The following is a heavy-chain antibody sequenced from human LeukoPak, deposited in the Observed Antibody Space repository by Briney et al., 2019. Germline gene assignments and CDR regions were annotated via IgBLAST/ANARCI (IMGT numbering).Heavy chain of an antibody. J-gene: IGHJ4*02. CDR2: IKHSGST. V-gene: IGHV4-34*01. D-gene: IGHD3-16*02. Sequence: PSETLSLTCAVYGGSFSGYYWSWIRQPPGKGLEWIREIKHSGSTNYNPSLKSRVTISVDTSKNQFSLKLSSVTAADTAVYYCARVRVAAPPYDYVWGSYRLNYFDYWGQGTLVTVSS. CDR3: ARVRVAAPPYDYVWGSYRLNYFDY. CDR1: GGSFSGYY.